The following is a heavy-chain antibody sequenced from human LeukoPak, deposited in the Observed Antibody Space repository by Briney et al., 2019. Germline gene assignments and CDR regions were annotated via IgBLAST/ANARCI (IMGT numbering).Heavy chain of an antibody. V-gene: IGHV3-30*11. CDR3: AREPQS. J-gene: IGHJ5*02. CDR1: GFTFSSYA. Sequence: PGRSLRLSCAASGFTFSSYAMDWVRQAAGKGLHSLSVISYDASNKSYAHSLKRRFTISRDNSQHTLYLHMNSLRPDDTPVYYCAREPQSWGQGTLITVSS. CDR2: ISYDASNK.